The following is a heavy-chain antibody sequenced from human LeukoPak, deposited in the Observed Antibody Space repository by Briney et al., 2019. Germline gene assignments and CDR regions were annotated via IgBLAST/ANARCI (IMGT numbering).Heavy chain of an antibody. V-gene: IGHV3-7*01. Sequence: PGGSLILSCAASGFTLSSYWMTWVRQAPGKGLEWVANIKQDGSEKYYVDSVKGRFTISRDNAKNSLYVQMNSLRAEDTAVYYCARDRGWGLRFLDYWGQGTLVTVSS. CDR2: IKQDGSEK. CDR1: GFTLSSYW. CDR3: ARDRGWGLRFLDY. J-gene: IGHJ4*02. D-gene: IGHD3-3*01.